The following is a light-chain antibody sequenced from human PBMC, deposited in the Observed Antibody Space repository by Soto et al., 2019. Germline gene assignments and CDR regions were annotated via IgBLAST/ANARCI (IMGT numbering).Light chain of an antibody. CDR1: QSVSSY. CDR2: DAS. J-gene: IGKJ1*01. CDR3: VQRSTWPWT. Sequence: EIVLTQYPATLSLSPGERATLSCRACQSVSSYLAWYQQKPGQPLRLLIYDASNRATGTPARFSRSGSGTAFTLTISSLEPEDFAIYYCVQRSTWPWTCGQGSKVEIK. V-gene: IGKV3-11*01.